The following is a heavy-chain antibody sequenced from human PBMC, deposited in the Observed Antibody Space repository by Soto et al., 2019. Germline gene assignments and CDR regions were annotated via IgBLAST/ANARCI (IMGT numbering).Heavy chain of an antibody. CDR1: GFTFSGSA. D-gene: IGHD3-16*01. CDR2: IRSKANSYAT. CDR3: TRRSIPPQGGYYYYMDV. V-gene: IGHV3-73*01. Sequence: EVQLVESGGGLVQPGGSLKLSCAASGFTFSGSAMHWVRQASGKGLEWVGRIRSKANSYATAYAASVKGRFTISRDDSNNTAYLQMNSLKTEDTAVYYYTRRSIPPQGGYYYYMDVWGKGTTVTVSS. J-gene: IGHJ6*03.